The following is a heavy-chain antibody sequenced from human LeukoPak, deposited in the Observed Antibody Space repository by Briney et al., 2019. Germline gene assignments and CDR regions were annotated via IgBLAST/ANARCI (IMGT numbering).Heavy chain of an antibody. D-gene: IGHD6-19*01. CDR1: GFTFSNYA. J-gene: IGHJ4*02. V-gene: IGHV3-64*01. Sequence: GGSLRLSCAASGFTFSNYAMHWVRQAPGKGLEYVSAISSNGGSTYYANSVKGRFTISRDNSKNTLYLQMNSLRAEDTAVYYCARGYSSGWYGLAFDYWGQGTLVTVSS. CDR3: ARGYSSGWYGLAFDY. CDR2: ISSNGGST.